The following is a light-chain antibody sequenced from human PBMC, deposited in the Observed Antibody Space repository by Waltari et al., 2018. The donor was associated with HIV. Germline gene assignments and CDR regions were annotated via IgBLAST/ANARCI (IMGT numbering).Light chain of an antibody. Sequence: QSALAQPASVSDSPGQSITISCTGTSSDVGNYNLVSWYQQHPGKVPKPLIYEVTKRPSGVSNRFSGSKSGNTASLTISGLQAEDEADYYCCSYAASRSVVFGGGTKLTVL. CDR2: EVT. J-gene: IGLJ2*01. CDR3: CSYAASRSVV. V-gene: IGLV2-23*02. CDR1: SSDVGNYNL.